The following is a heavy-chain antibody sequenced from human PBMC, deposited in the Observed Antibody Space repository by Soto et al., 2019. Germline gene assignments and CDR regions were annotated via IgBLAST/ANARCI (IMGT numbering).Heavy chain of an antibody. CDR1: GGTFSSYA. J-gene: IGHJ4*02. D-gene: IGHD2-2*01. CDR3: ASTSLRYCSSTSCPYFDY. V-gene: IGHV1-69*06. Sequence: QVQLVQSGAEVKKPGSSVKVSCKASGGTFSSYAISWVRQAPGQGLEWMGGIIPIFGTANYAQKFQGRVTITADKSTSTAYMELSSLRSEDTAVYYCASTSLRYCSSTSCPYFDYWGQGTLVTVSS. CDR2: IIPIFGTA.